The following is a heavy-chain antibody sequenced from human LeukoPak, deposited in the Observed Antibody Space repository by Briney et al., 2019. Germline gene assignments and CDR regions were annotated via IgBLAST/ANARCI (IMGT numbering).Heavy chain of an antibody. CDR2: ISSSGSTI. D-gene: IGHD3-3*01. Sequence: GGSLRLSCAASGFTFSDYYLSWIRQAPGKGLEWVSYISSSGSTIYYADSVKGRFTITRDNAKNSLYLQMNSLRAEDTAVYYCARVGYDFWSGRQDPWGQGTLVTVSS. CDR3: ARVGYDFWSGRQDP. CDR1: GFTFSDYY. J-gene: IGHJ5*02. V-gene: IGHV3-11*01.